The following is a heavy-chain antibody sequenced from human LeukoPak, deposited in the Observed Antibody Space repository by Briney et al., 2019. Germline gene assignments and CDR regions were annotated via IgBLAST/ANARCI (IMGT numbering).Heavy chain of an antibody. CDR3: ARVPGGYKTYYFDY. D-gene: IGHD5-24*01. CDR1: GGSISSSSYY. Sequence: SETLSLTCTVSGGSISSSSYYWGWIRQPPGKGLEWIGSIYYSGSTNYNPSLKSRVTISVDTSKNQFSLKLSSVTAADTAVYYCARVPGGYKTYYFDYWGQGTLVTVSS. V-gene: IGHV4-39*07. J-gene: IGHJ4*02. CDR2: IYYSGST.